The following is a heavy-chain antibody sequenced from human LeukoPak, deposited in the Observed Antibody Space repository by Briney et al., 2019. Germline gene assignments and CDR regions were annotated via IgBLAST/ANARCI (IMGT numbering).Heavy chain of an antibody. J-gene: IGHJ3*02. CDR2: IYHSGST. V-gene: IGHV4-30-2*01. D-gene: IGHD3-22*01. Sequence: TLSLTCAVSGGSISSGGYSWSWIRQPPGKGLEWIGYIYHSGSTYYNPSLKSRVTISVDRSKNQFSLKLSSVTAADTAVYYCARGGYYDSSGHDAFDIWGQGTMVTVSS. CDR3: ARGGYYDSSGHDAFDI. CDR1: GGSISSGGYS.